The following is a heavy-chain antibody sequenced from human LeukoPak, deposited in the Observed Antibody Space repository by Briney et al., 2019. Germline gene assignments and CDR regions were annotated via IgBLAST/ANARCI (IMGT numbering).Heavy chain of an antibody. CDR3: ARASYDFWSGYFGWFDP. D-gene: IGHD3-3*01. J-gene: IGHJ5*02. CDR1: GGTFSSYA. Sequence: GSSVKVSCKASGGTFSSYAINWVRQATGQGLEWMGWMNPNSGNTGYAQKFQGRVTMTRNTSISTAYMELSSLRSEDTAVYYCARASYDFWSGYFGWFDPWGQGTLVTVSS. CDR2: MNPNSGNT. V-gene: IGHV1-8*02.